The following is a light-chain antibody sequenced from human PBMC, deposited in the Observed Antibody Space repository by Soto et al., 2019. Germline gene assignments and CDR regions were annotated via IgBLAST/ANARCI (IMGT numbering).Light chain of an antibody. V-gene: IGKV3-20*01. CDR2: GAS. Sequence: EIVLTQSPGTLYWSPGERATLSCRASQSVSSSYLAWYQQKPGQAPRLLIYGASSRATGIPDRFSGSGSGTDFTLTINRLEPEDFAVYYCQQYGFSSWTFGQGTKVEIK. CDR3: QQYGFSSWT. CDR1: QSVSSSY. J-gene: IGKJ1*01.